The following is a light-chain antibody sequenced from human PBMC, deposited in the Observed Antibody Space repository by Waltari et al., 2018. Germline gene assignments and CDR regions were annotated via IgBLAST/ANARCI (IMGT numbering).Light chain of an antibody. J-gene: IGLJ1*01. CDR3: CSHAGDGTYV. Sequence: QSALTQPASVSGSPGQSITISCTGTSSDVGSYNLASWYQQHPGKVPKVMIYEGSERPSGVSNRFSGSKSGNTASLTISGLQADDEADYYCCSHAGDGTYVFGGGTKVTVL. CDR1: SSDVGSYNL. CDR2: EGS. V-gene: IGLV2-23*01.